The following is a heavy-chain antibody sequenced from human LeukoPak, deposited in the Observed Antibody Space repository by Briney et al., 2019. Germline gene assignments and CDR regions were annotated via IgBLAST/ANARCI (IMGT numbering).Heavy chain of an antibody. D-gene: IGHD5-18*01. CDR3: ARPKARGYSYGYDY. CDR2: IYPGGSDT. Sequence: GESREISWEGSGYSFTSYWSGGVRQLPGKGLEGMGIIYPGGSDTRYSPSFQGQVTISADKSISTAYLQWSSLKASDTAMYYCARPKARGYSYGYDYWGQGTLVTVSS. V-gene: IGHV5-51*01. CDR1: GYSFTSYW. J-gene: IGHJ4*02.